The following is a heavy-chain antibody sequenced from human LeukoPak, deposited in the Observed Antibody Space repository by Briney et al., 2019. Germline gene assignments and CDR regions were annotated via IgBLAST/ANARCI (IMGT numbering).Heavy chain of an antibody. J-gene: IGHJ4*02. CDR3: ARDSKVAAGSGFDY. CDR2: IVVGSGNT. CDR1: GFTFTSSA. Sequence: SVNVSCKASGFTFTSSAMQWVRQARGQRLEWIGWIVVGSGNTNYAQKFQERVTITRDMSTSTAYMELSSLRSEDTAVYYCARDSKVAAGSGFDYWGQGTLVTVSS. V-gene: IGHV1-58*02. D-gene: IGHD6-13*01.